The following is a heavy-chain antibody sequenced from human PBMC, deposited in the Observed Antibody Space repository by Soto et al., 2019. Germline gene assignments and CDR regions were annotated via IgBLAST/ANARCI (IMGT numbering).Heavy chain of an antibody. Sequence: GGSLRLSCEASGFTFRNYGMHWVRQTPVKGLEWVAGIQYDGSKKYYAESVKGRFTISRDNSKNTLYLEIDSLRAEDTAVYYCAKDLEVVGANRWGYDSWGQGTLVTVSS. CDR2: IQYDGSKK. CDR1: GFTFRNYG. D-gene: IGHD1-26*01. V-gene: IGHV3-30*02. CDR3: AKDLEVVGANRWGYDS. J-gene: IGHJ5*01.